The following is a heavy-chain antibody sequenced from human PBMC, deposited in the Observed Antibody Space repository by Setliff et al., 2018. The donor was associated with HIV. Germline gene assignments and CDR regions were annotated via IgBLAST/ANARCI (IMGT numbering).Heavy chain of an antibody. V-gene: IGHV1-69*13. CDR3: ARRQRKVGGGVALDY. CDR1: GGTFSSYA. Sequence: SVKVSCKASGGTFSSYAISWVRQAPGQGLEWMGGIIPIFGTANYAQKFQGRVTITADESTSTAYMELSSLRSEDTAAYYCARRQRKVGGGVALDYWGQGTLVTVS. J-gene: IGHJ4*02. CDR2: IIPIFGTA. D-gene: IGHD1-26*01.